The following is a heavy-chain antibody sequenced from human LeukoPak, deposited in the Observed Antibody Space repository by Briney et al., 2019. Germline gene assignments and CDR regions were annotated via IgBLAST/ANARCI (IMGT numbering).Heavy chain of an antibody. D-gene: IGHD4-17*01. CDR1: GGSISSSNW. CDR2: IHYSGNT. CDR3: ARYMTTVTTTEAFDI. J-gene: IGHJ3*02. V-gene: IGHV4-61*01. Sequence: SGTLSLTCAVSGGSISSSNWWSWIRQSPGKGLEWIGYIHYSGNTNYNPSLKSRVTISLDTPKNQFSLKLSSVTAADTAVYYCARYMTTVTTTEAFDIWGQGTVVTVSS.